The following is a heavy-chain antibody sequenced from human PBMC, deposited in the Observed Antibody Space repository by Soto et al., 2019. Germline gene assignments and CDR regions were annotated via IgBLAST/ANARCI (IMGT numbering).Heavy chain of an antibody. Sequence: LSLTCTVSGGSISSSSYYWGWIRQPPGKGLEWIGSIYYSGSTYYNPSLKSRVTISVDTSKNQFSLKLSSVTAADTAVYYCARRVVAATGAYYFDYWGQGTLVTVSS. CDR1: GGSISSSSYY. CDR3: ARRVVAATGAYYFDY. D-gene: IGHD2-15*01. J-gene: IGHJ4*02. V-gene: IGHV4-39*01. CDR2: IYYSGST.